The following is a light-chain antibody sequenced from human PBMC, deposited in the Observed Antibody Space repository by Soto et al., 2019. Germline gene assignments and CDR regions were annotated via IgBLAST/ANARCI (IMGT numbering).Light chain of an antibody. Sequence: EIVMTQSPATLSVSPGETATLSCRASQSVSSNLAWYQQKPGQAPRLLIYGASTRATGIPARFSGSGSGTEFTLTISSLQSENFAVYYCQQYNNWPYTFGQGTKLDI. CDR2: GAS. CDR3: QQYNNWPYT. V-gene: IGKV3-15*01. J-gene: IGKJ2*01. CDR1: QSVSSN.